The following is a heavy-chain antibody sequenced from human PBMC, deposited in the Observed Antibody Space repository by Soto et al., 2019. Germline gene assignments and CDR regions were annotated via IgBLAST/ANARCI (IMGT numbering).Heavy chain of an antibody. CDR1: GDSFSSNTW. V-gene: IGHV4-4*02. J-gene: IGHJ4*02. CDR2: IYHSGTT. Sequence: QVQLQESGPGLVKPSGTLSLTCAVSGDSFSSNTWWTWVRQPPGKGLEWIGEIYHSGTTNYNPSLKGRVTISADRSKNLSSLTLTALIAADTAVYYCAAPGSGDFDYWGQGNLVTVSS. CDR3: AAPGSGDFDY. D-gene: IGHD6-19*01.